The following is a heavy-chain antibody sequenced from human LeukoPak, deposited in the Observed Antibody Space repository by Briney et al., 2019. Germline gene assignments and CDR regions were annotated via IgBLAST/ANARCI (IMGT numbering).Heavy chain of an antibody. CDR3: ARDLYTRYYYDSSDPKCHFDF. CDR2: ISYDGSNK. V-gene: IGHV3-30*04. D-gene: IGHD3-22*01. CDR1: GFTFSNYA. Sequence: PGRSLRLSCAASGFTFSNYAMHWVRQAPGKGLEWVAVISYDGSNKYYADSVKGRFTISRDNSKNTLYLQMNSLRAEDTAVCYYARDLYTRYYYDSSDPKCHFDFWGQGILVTVSS. J-gene: IGHJ4*02.